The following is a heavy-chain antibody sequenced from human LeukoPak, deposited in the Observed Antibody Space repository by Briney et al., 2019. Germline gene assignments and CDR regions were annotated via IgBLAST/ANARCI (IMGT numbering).Heavy chain of an antibody. Sequence: ASVKVSCKASGYTFTSYDINWVRQATGQGLEWMGGIIPIFGTANYAQKFQGRVTITTDESTSTAYMELSSLRSEDTAVYYCASRDYDFWSGTFYYYMDVWGKGTTVTVSS. D-gene: IGHD3-3*01. J-gene: IGHJ6*03. CDR3: ASRDYDFWSGTFYYYMDV. CDR2: IIPIFGTA. V-gene: IGHV1-69*05. CDR1: GYTFTSYD.